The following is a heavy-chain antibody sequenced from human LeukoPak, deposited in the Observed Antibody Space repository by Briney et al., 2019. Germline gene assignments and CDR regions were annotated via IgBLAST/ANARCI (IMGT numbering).Heavy chain of an antibody. CDR2: VSTSNGNT. CDR3: ARDGLGSWGSYRELDS. V-gene: IGHV1-18*01. D-gene: IGHD3-16*02. J-gene: IGHJ4*02. Sequence: ASVKVSCKASGYTFRIYGFSWVRQAPGQGLEWVGWVSTSNGNTRYAQNFQGRVTLTTETSTTTAYMELRDLRSDDTAVYYCARDGLGSWGSYRELDSWGQGTLVTVSS. CDR1: GYTFRIYG.